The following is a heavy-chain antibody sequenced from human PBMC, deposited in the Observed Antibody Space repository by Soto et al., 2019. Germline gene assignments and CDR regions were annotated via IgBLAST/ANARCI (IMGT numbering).Heavy chain of an antibody. CDR1: GGSISSGGYS. Sequence: QLQLQESGSGLVKPSQTLSLTCAVSGGSISSGGYSWSWIRQPPGKGLEWIGYMYHSGSTYYNPSLKSRVAISIDRSKTQFSLTLSSVTAADTAVYYCAGVPDSWGQGMLVTVSS. J-gene: IGHJ4*02. V-gene: IGHV4-30-2*01. CDR3: AGVPDS. D-gene: IGHD2-2*01. CDR2: MYHSGST.